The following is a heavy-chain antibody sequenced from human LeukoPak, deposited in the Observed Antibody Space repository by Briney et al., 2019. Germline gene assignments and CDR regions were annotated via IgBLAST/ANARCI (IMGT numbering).Heavy chain of an antibody. Sequence: GGSLRLSCAASGFTVSSNYMSWVRQAPGKGLEWVSVIYSGGSTYYADSVKGRFTISRDNAKNSLYLQMDSLRAEDTAVYYCARDHYGDYGGPADYWGQGTLVTVSS. J-gene: IGHJ4*02. CDR1: GFTVSSNY. V-gene: IGHV3-53*01. D-gene: IGHD4-17*01. CDR3: ARDHYGDYGGPADY. CDR2: IYSGGST.